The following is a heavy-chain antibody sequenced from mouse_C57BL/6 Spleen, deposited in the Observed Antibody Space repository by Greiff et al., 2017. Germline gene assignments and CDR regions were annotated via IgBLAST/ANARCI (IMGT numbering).Heavy chain of an antibody. J-gene: IGHJ2*01. CDR2: IDPSDSET. D-gene: IGHD1-1*01. CDR1: GYTFTSYW. V-gene: IGHV1-52*01. Sequence: QFQLQQPGAELVRPGSSVKLSCKASGYTFTSYWMHWVKQRPIQGLEWIGNIDPSDSETHYNQKFKDKATLTVDKSSSTAYMQLSSLTSDDSAVYYCSRMPHYYGSREGYWGQGTTLTVSS. CDR3: SRMPHYYGSREGY.